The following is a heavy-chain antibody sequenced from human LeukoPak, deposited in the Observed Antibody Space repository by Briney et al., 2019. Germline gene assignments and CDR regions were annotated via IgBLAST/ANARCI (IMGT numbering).Heavy chain of an antibody. CDR2: ISSSGSTI. D-gene: IGHD3-3*01. Sequence: GGSLRLSCAASGFTFSSYEMNWVRQAPGKGLEWVSYISSSGSTIYYADSVKGRFTISRDNAKNSLYLQMNSLRAEDTAVYYCARDGITIFGVSPRDYYYYMDVWGKGTTVTVSS. J-gene: IGHJ6*03. CDR3: ARDGITIFGVSPRDYYYYMDV. CDR1: GFTFSSYE. V-gene: IGHV3-48*03.